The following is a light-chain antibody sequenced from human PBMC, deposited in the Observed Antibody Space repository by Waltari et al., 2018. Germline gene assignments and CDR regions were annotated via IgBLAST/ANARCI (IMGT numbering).Light chain of an antibody. CDR1: SSNIGAGFE. CDR2: ASY. CDR3: QSYDSSLSGRV. J-gene: IGLJ3*02. Sequence: QSVLTQTPSVSGAPGQRVTISCTGTSSNIGAGFEVFSYQQLPGSAPKRRIFASYKRSSGVPDRISGSTSGTSASLAITGLQAEDEADYYCQSYDSSLSGRVFGGGTRLTVL. V-gene: IGLV1-40*01.